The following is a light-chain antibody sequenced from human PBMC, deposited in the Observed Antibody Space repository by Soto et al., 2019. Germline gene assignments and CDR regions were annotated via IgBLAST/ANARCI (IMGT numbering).Light chain of an antibody. CDR2: DVT. V-gene: IGLV2-11*01. CDR3: CSYAGSYTYI. J-gene: IGLJ1*01. CDR1: YSDVGTFYF. Sequence: SILTQPCSVSGSPGQAVTISCTGSYSDVGTFYFVSWYQQYPGKGPKLIIYDVTERPSGVPDRFSGSKSGNTASLTISGLQAEDEADYYCCSYAGSYTYIFGSGTKVTV.